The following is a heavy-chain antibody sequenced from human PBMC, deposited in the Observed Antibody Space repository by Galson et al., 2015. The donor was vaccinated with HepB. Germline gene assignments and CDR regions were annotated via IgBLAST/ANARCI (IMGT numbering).Heavy chain of an antibody. CDR3: AKDIGRGDCSSTSCYWGLVEVFAYDY. CDR1: GFTFDDYA. CDR2: ISWNSGSI. D-gene: IGHD2-2*01. Sequence: SLRLSCAASGFTFDDYAMHWVRHAPGKGLEWVSGISWNSGSIGYADSVKGRFTISRDNAKNSLYLQMNSLRAEDTALYYCAKDIGRGDCSSTSCYWGLVEVFAYDYWGQGTLVTVSS. V-gene: IGHV3-9*01. J-gene: IGHJ4*02.